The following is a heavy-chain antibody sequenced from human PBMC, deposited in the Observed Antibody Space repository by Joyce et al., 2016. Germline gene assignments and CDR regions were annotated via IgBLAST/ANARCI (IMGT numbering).Heavy chain of an antibody. CDR2: LSSSSSYI. CDR1: GFTFSSYS. D-gene: IGHD2-8*01. J-gene: IGHJ4*02. Sequence: EVQLVESGGGLVKPGGSLRLSCAASGFTFSSYSMSWVRQAAGEGLEWVSSLSSSSSYIKYTDSVKGRFTIPRDNAKNSLYLQMNSLRVEDTAVYYCARSSYTNGIFDYWGQGTLVTVSS. V-gene: IGHV3-21*01. CDR3: ARSSYTNGIFDY.